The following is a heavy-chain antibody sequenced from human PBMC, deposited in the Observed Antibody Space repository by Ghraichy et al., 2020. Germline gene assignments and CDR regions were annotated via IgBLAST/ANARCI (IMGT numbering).Heavy chain of an antibody. Sequence: GGSLRLSCAASGFSFSSYAMTWVRQAPGKGLEWVSVIPSSGGRIYYADSVKGRFTISRDNSKNTVYLQMNSLRAEDTAVYYCAKVGITPMIVRYFDYWGQGTLVTVSS. CDR3: AKVGITPMIVRYFDY. V-gene: IGHV3-23*01. CDR1: GFSFSSYA. CDR2: IPSSGGRI. J-gene: IGHJ4*02. D-gene: IGHD3-16*01.